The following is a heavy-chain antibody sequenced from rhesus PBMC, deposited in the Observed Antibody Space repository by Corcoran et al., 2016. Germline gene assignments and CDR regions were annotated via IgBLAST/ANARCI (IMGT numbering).Heavy chain of an antibody. Sequence: QEQLVQSGAEVKKPGASVKVSCKATGYIFTSYVISWLRQAPGQGFEWMGGIHPGFGRTSHAQKFQGSVTITAYMSTSTVYMELRSLRSEDMAVDYGAAVEVEYCTGSGCYWNYFDYWGQGVLVTVSS. CDR1: GYIFTSYV. CDR3: AAVEVEYCTGSGCYWNYFDY. CDR2: IHPGFGRT. D-gene: IGHD2-21*01. J-gene: IGHJ4*01. V-gene: IGHV1-70*01.